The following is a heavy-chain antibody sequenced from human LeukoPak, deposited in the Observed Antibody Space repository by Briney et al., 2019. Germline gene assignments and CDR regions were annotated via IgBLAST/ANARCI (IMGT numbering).Heavy chain of an antibody. CDR3: ATSRGYFFRWCQH. CDR2: IACGGSTI. D-gene: IGHD3-22*01. J-gene: IGHJ1*01. V-gene: IGHV3-48*03. Sequence: GGSLRLSCSASGFTFSNYEMNWVRQAPGKGLEWVSYIACGGSTIYYADSVKGRFTIYRDNAKSSLYLQMNSLRADDTAVYYCATSRGYFFRWCQHWGQGTLVTVSS. CDR1: GFTFSNYE.